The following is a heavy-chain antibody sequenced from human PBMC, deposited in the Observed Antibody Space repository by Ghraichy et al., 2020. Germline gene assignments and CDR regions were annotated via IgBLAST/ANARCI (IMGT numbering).Heavy chain of an antibody. D-gene: IGHD1-7*01. J-gene: IGHJ6*02. CDR1: GASISSGGYS. CDR3: AREWNYADGMDV. Sequence: SETLSLTCAVSGASISSGGYSWNWIRQPPGKGLEWIGYMYPSGSTHSNPSLTSRVTISIDRSKNHFFLKLNSVTAADTAVYYCAREWNYADGMDVWGQGTTVTVSS. CDR2: MYPSGST. V-gene: IGHV4-30-2*01.